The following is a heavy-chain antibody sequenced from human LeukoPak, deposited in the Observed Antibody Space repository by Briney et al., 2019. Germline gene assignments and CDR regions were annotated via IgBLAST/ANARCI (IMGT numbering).Heavy chain of an antibody. D-gene: IGHD6-13*01. CDR3: ARAAVAGYSST. J-gene: IGHJ5*02. V-gene: IGHV4-59*08. CDR1: GGSISSYY. CDR2: IYYSGST. Sequence: PSETLSLTCTVSGGSISSYYWSWIRQPPGKGLEWIGYIYYSGSTNYNPSLKSRVTISVDTSKNQFSLKLSSVTAADTAVYYCARAAVAGYSSTWGQGTLVTVSS.